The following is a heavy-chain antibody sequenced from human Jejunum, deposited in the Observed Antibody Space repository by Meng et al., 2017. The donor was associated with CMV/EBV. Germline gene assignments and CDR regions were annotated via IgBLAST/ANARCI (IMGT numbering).Heavy chain of an antibody. CDR2: IDDEGSTT. Sequence: FTVGTKWMHWVRQAPGKGLVWVSRIDDEGSTTSYADSVKGRFTISRDNAKKTLYLEMNSLRVGDTAVYYCASSMQFDMDAFDMWGQGTMVTVSS. D-gene: IGHD2-15*01. J-gene: IGHJ3*02. V-gene: IGHV3-74*01. CDR1: FTVGTKW. CDR3: ASSMQFDMDAFDM.